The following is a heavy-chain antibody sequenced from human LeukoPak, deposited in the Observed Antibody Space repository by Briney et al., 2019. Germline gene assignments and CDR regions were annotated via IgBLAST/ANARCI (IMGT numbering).Heavy chain of an antibody. Sequence: GGSLRLSCAAPGFTFSSYSMNWVRQAPGKGLEWVSSISSSSSYIYYADSVKGRFTISRDNAKNSLYLQMNSLRAEDTAVYYCARGTIFGVVKSRWYFDLWGRGTLVTVSS. CDR2: ISSSSSYI. CDR1: GFTFSSYS. CDR3: ARGTIFGVVKSRWYFDL. J-gene: IGHJ2*01. D-gene: IGHD3-3*01. V-gene: IGHV3-21*01.